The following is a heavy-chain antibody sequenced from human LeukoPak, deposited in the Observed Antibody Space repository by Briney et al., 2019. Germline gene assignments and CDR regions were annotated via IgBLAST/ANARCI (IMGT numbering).Heavy chain of an antibody. V-gene: IGHV3-21*01. CDR2: ISSSSSYI. J-gene: IGHJ6*02. CDR3: ARAPGHSLTIPLYGMDV. Sequence: GGSLRLSCAASGFTFSSYSMNWVRQAPGKGLEWVSSISSSSSYIYYADSVKGRFTISRDNAKNSLYLQMNSLRAEDTAVYYCARAPGHSLTIPLYGMDVWGQGTTVTVSS. D-gene: IGHD3-3*01. CDR1: GFTFSSYS.